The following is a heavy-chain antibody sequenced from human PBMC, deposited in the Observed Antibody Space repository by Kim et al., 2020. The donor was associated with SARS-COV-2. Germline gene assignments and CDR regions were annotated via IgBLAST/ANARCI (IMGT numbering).Heavy chain of an antibody. CDR1: DASINSRPYY. Sequence: SETLSLTCAVSDASINSRPYYWGWIRQPPGKGLEWIGSFYYGNTYYSPSLKSRISISVDTSQNQFSLRLASVTAADTAMYYCARVSGSPPIDYFDPWGQGSLVTVSS. V-gene: IGHV4-39*07. CDR3: ARVSGSPPIDYFDP. J-gene: IGHJ5*01. CDR2: FYYGNT. D-gene: IGHD4-17*01.